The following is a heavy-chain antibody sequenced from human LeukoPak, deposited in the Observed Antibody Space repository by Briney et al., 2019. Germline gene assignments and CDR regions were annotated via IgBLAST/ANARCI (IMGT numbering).Heavy chain of an antibody. CDR2: INPNSGGT. Sequence: ASVKVSCKASGYTFTGYYMHWVRQAPGQGLEWMGWINPNSGGTNYAQKFQGRVTMTRDTSISTAYMELSRLRSDDTAVYYCARDHGSGYSYGYKYYFDYWGQGTLVTVSS. CDR3: ARDHGSGYSYGYKYYFDY. V-gene: IGHV1-2*02. J-gene: IGHJ4*02. CDR1: GYTFTGYY. D-gene: IGHD5-18*01.